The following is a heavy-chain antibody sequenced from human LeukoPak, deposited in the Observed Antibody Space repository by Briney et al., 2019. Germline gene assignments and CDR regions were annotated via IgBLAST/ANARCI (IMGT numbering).Heavy chain of an antibody. J-gene: IGHJ3*02. D-gene: IGHD3-3*01. CDR2: INHSGST. CDR3: ARSQPSASDAFDI. V-gene: IGHV4-34*01. Sequence: SETLSLTCAVYGGSFSGYYWSWIRQPPGKGLERIGEINHSGSTNYNPSLKSRVTISVDTSKNQFSLKLSSVTAADTAVYYCARSQPSASDAFDIWGQGTMVTVSS. CDR1: GGSFSGYY.